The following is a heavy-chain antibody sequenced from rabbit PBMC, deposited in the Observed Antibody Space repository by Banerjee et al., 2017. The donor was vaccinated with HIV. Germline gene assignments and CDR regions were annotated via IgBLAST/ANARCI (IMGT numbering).Heavy chain of an antibody. CDR1: GFSFSSSYV. D-gene: IGHD1-1*01. CDR2: IGAGST. J-gene: IGHJ4*01. Sequence: QSLEESGGDLVKPGASLTLTCTASGFSFSSSYVMCWVRQAPGKGLEWIACIGAGSTYYASWVNGRFTISSHNAQNTLYLQLNSLTAADTATYFCASASSSDYYGYYFNLWGPGTLVTVS. CDR3: ASASSSDYYGYYFNL. V-gene: IGHV1S40*01.